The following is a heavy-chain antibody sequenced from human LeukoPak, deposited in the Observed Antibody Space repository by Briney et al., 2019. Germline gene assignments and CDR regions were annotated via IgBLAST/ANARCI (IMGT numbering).Heavy chain of an antibody. CDR1: GFTVITND. CDR3: ARGVEPLAANTLAY. Sequence: GGSLRLSCAASGFTVITNDRTWVSQAPGKVREWDSVLYSDGNTKYADSVQGRFTISRDNSKNTLYLEMNSLSPDDTAVYYCARGVEPLAANTLAYWGQGTLVTVSS. CDR2: LYSDGNT. D-gene: IGHD3-16*01. V-gene: IGHV3-53*01. J-gene: IGHJ4*02.